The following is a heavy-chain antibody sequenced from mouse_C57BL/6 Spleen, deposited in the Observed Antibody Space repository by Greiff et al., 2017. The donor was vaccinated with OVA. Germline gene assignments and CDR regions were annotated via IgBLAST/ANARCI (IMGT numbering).Heavy chain of an antibody. J-gene: IGHJ4*01. CDR3: ARRGLYAMDY. CDR2: ISDGGSYT. Sequence: EVKLEESGGGLVKPGGSLKLSCAASGFTFSSYAMSWVRQTPEKRLEWVATISDGGSYTYYPDNVKGRFTISRDNAKNNLYLQMSHLKSEDTAMYYCARRGLYAMDYWGQGTSVTVSS. V-gene: IGHV5-4*03. CDR1: GFTFSSYA.